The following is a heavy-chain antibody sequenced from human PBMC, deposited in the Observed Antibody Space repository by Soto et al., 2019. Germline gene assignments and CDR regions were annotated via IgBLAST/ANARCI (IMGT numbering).Heavy chain of an antibody. J-gene: IGHJ4*02. CDR1: GGSFSGYY. CDR2: INHSGST. CDR3: ARGLDFDPPIYSY. V-gene: IGHV4-34*01. D-gene: IGHD3-9*01. Sequence: SETLSLTCAVYGGSFSGYYWSWIRQPPGKGLEWIGEINHSGSTNYNPSLKSRVTISVDTSKNQFSLKLSSVTAADTAVYYCARGLDFDPPIYSYWGQGTLVTVS.